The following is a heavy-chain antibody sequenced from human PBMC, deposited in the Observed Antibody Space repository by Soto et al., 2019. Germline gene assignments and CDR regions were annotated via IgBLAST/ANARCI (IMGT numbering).Heavy chain of an antibody. J-gene: IGHJ3*02. D-gene: IGHD3-10*01. CDR1: GGSISSGGYY. CDR3: ARAIYGSGSPWAFDI. V-gene: IGHV4-31*03. Sequence: QVQLQESGPGLVKPSQTLSLTCTVSGGSISSGGYYWSWIRQHPGKGLEWIGYIYYSGSTYYNPSLKSRVTRSVDTSKNQFALKLSSVTAADTAVYYCARAIYGSGSPWAFDIWGQGTMVTVSS. CDR2: IYYSGST.